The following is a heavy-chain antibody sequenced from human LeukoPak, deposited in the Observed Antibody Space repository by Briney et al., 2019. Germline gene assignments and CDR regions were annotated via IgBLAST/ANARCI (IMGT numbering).Heavy chain of an antibody. Sequence: SETLSLTCTVSGGSLSSYFWNWIRQPPGKGLEWIGYLHDSGTSNYNPSLKSRVTIALDTSKNQFSLKLSSVTAADTALYYCARLRVRGYGYGPWEGPTWLDFWGQGTLVTVSS. CDR2: LHDSGTS. D-gene: IGHD5-18*01. CDR3: ARLRVRGYGYGPWEGPTWLDF. J-gene: IGHJ4*02. V-gene: IGHV4-59*12. CDR1: GGSLSSYF.